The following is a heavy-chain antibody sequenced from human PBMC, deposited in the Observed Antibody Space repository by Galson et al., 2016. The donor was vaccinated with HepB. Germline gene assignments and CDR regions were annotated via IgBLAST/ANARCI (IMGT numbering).Heavy chain of an antibody. J-gene: IGHJ4*02. V-gene: IGHV4-4*02. Sequence: SETLSLTCAVSGGSLSGTNWWSWVRQSPGKGLEWIGEAYHSGTVAYNPSFKTRVTISVDKSKNQFSLTLTSVTAADTAVYYCARDVLLPGTDGAYLDPWGQGMLVTVTS. D-gene: IGHD2-21*01. CDR1: GGSLSGTNW. CDR3: ARDVLLPGTDGAYLDP. CDR2: AYHSGTV.